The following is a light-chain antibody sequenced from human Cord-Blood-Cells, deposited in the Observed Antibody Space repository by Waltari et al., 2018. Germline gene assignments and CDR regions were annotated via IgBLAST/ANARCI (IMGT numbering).Light chain of an antibody. J-gene: IGKJ1*01. CDR3: QQYGSSPPT. CDR2: GAS. V-gene: IGKV3-20*01. CDR1: QSVSSSY. Sequence: EIVLTQSPGTLSLSPGERATLSCRASQSVSSSYLAWYQQKPGQAPRLLTYGASSRATGMPDRCSGSGSGTDCTLTISRLEPEDFAVYYCQQYGSSPPTFGQGTKVEIK.